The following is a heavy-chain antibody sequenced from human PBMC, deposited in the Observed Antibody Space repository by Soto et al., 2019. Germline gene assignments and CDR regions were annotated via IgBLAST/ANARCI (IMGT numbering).Heavy chain of an antibody. CDR2: ISSSSITI. CDR1: GFTFSSHS. V-gene: IGHV3-48*04. J-gene: IGHJ4*02. CDR3: AKHLGARRNFDY. D-gene: IGHD6-6*01. Sequence: PGGSLRLSCAASGFTFSSHSMNWVRQAPGKGLEWVSYISSSSITIYYADSVKGRFTISRDNSKNTLYLQMNSLRAEDTAVYYCAKHLGARRNFDYWGQGTLVTVSS.